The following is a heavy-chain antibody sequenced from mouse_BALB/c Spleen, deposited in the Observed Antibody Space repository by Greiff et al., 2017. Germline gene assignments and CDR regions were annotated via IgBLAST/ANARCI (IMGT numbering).Heavy chain of an antibody. CDR3: ARWGTRDAMDY. Sequence: QVQLKQSGPELVKPGASVKISCKASGYSFTSYYIHWVKQRPGQGLEWIGWIFPGSGNTKYNEKFKGKATLTADTSSSTAYMQLSSLTSEDSAVYFCARWGTRDAMDYWGQGTSVTVSS. CDR1: GYSFTSYY. CDR2: IFPGSGNT. D-gene: IGHD3-3*01. V-gene: IGHV1-66*01. J-gene: IGHJ4*01.